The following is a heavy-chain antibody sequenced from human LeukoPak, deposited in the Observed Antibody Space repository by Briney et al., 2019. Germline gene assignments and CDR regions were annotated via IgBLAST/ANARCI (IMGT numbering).Heavy chain of an antibody. Sequence: GGSLRLSCAASGFTFSRYSMNWVRQAPGKGLEWVSSISSSSSYIYYADSVKGRFTISRDNANNSLYLQMNSLRAEDTAVYYCARDRGGIAAAGIHYWGQGTLVTVSS. CDR1: GFTFSRYS. CDR3: ARDRGGIAAAGIHY. CDR2: ISSSSSYI. V-gene: IGHV3-21*01. J-gene: IGHJ4*02. D-gene: IGHD6-13*01.